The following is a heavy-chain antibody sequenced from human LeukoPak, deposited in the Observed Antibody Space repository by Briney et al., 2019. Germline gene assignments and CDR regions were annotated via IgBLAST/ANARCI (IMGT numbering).Heavy chain of an antibody. CDR1: GYAFTGYY. CDR3: ARDHSSGWYPHYYYYYYMDV. D-gene: IGHD6-19*01. CDR2: INPNSGGT. V-gene: IGHV1-2*02. J-gene: IGHJ6*03. Sequence: GASVKVSCKASGYAFTGYYMHWVRQAPGQGLEWMGWINPNSGGTNSAQKFQGRVTMTRDTSVSTAYMELNRLTSDDTAVYYCARDHSSGWYPHYYYYYYMDVWGKGTTVTVSS.